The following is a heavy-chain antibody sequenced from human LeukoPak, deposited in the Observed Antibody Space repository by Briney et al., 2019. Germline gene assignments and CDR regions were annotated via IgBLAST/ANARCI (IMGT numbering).Heavy chain of an antibody. CDR3: ARQIGRGISNYFDY. CDR1: GGSFSGYY. CDR2: INHSGST. Sequence: SETLSLTCAVYGGSFSGYYWSWIRQPPGKGLEWIGEINHSGSTNYNPSLKSRVTISVDTSKNQFSMKLSSVTAADTAVYYCARQIGRGISNYFDYWGQGTLVTVSS. V-gene: IGHV4-34*01. D-gene: IGHD6-13*01. J-gene: IGHJ4*02.